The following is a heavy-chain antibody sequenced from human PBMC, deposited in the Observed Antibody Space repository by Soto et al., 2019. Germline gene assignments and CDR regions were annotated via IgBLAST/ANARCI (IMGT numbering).Heavy chain of an antibody. V-gene: IGHV3-43*01. CDR2: ITFNGGNT. J-gene: IGHJ6*02. Sequence: PGGSLRLSCAASGFRFYDYNMHWVRQAPGKGLEWVSLITFNGGNTYYADSVKGRFTISRDGTTQSVSLQMTGLKREDTGLYYCARETLSFGSALDVWGQGTSVTVSS. D-gene: IGHD3-3*01. CDR1: GFRFYDYN. CDR3: ARETLSFGSALDV.